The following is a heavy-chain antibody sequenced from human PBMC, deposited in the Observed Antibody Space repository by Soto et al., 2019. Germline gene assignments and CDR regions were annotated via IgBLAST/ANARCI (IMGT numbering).Heavy chain of an antibody. V-gene: IGHV3-11*01. Sequence: GGSLRLSCAASGFTFSDYYMSWIRQAPGKGLEWVSYISSSGSTIYYADSVKGRFTISRDNAKNSLYLQMNSLRAEDTAVYYCARDCGRYVPHYYMDVWGKGTTVTVSS. CDR3: ARDCGRYVPHYYMDV. J-gene: IGHJ6*03. CDR2: ISSSGSTI. D-gene: IGHD1-26*01. CDR1: GFTFSDYY.